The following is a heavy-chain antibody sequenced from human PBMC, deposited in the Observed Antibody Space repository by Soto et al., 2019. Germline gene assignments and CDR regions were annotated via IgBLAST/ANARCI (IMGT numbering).Heavy chain of an antibody. J-gene: IGHJ4*02. D-gene: IGHD3-10*01. Sequence: ASVKVSCKASGYTFTSYGISWVREAPGQGIEWMGWISAYNGNTNYAQKLQGRVTMTTDTSTSTAYMELRSLRSDDTAVYYCASNSRYYYGSGSYSTYYFDYWGQGTLVTVSS. CDR2: ISAYNGNT. V-gene: IGHV1-18*01. CDR1: GYTFTSYG. CDR3: ASNSRYYYGSGSYSTYYFDY.